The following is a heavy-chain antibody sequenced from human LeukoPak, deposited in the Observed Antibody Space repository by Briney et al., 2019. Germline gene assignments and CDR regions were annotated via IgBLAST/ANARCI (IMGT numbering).Heavy chain of an antibody. CDR2: IKQDGSEK. V-gene: IGHV3-7*01. CDR3: AKFRFPQQLVDPYFDY. CDR1: GFTFSSYW. J-gene: IGHJ4*02. Sequence: GGSLRLSCAASGFTFSSYWMSWVRQAPGKGLEWVPNIKQDGSEKYYVDSVKGRFTISRDNAKNSLYLQMNSLRAEDTAVYYCAKFRFPQQLVDPYFDYWGQGTLVTVSS. D-gene: IGHD6-13*01.